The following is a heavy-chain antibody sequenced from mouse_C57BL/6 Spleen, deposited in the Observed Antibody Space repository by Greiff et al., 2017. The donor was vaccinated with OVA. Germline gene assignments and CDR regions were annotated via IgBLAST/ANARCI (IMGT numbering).Heavy chain of an antibody. CDR1: GYTFTSYW. V-gene: IGHV1-69*01. Sequence: QVQLQQPGAELVMPGASVKLSCKASGYTFTSYWMHWVKQRPGQGLEWIGEIDPSDSYTNYTQKLKGKSTLTVDKSSSTAYMQLSSLTSEDSAIYYCARFGVGRGDYAMDYWGQGTSVTVSS. CDR2: IDPSDSYT. J-gene: IGHJ4*01. CDR3: ARFGVGRGDYAMDY.